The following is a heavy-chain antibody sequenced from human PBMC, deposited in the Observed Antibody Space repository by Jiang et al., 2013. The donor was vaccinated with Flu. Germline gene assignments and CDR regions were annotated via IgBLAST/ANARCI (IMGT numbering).Heavy chain of an antibody. CDR1: GGFFKNYA. Sequence: QSGAEVKKSGSSVKVSCKASGGFFKNYAVSWVRQAPGQGLEWLGGIIPLSGTTYYAQKFQGRVTVTADESTSTAYMDLSSLRSEDTAVYYCARHGNYYTSGIYYNQFDYWGQGTLVTVST. J-gene: IGHJ4*02. D-gene: IGHD3-10*01. CDR3: ARHGNYYTSGIYYNQFDY. CDR2: IIPLSGTT. V-gene: IGHV1-69*01.